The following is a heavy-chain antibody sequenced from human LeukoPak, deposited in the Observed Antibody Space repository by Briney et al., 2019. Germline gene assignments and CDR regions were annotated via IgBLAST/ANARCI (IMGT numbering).Heavy chain of an antibody. CDR2: IKEDGSEK. J-gene: IGHJ4*02. Sequence: GGSLRLSCEASGIVFKNYWMSWVRQAPGKGLEWVANIKEDGSEKNYVDSVEGRFTISRDNARNSLYLQMNSLRAEDTAVYYCARRGWHFDSWGQGTLVAVSS. CDR3: ARRGWHFDS. D-gene: IGHD2-15*01. CDR1: GIVFKNYW. V-gene: IGHV3-7*01.